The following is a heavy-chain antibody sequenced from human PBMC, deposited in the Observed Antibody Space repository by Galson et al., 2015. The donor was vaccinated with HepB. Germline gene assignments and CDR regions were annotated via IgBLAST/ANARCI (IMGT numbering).Heavy chain of an antibody. D-gene: IGHD5-12*01. CDR1: GFSVRNNY. CDR2: ISSGGGT. CDR3: ARGGYTGYALGF. V-gene: IGHV3-53*01. J-gene: IGHJ4*02. Sequence: SLRLSCAASGFSVRNNYMSWVRQAPGKGLEWVSLISSGGGTDVADSVRGRFTISRDDSKNTLSLQMNSLRAEDTAVYYCARGGYTGYALGFWGQGTLVTVSS.